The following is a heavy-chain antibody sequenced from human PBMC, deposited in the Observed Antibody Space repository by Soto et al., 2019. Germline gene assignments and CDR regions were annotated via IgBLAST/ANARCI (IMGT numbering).Heavy chain of an antibody. CDR1: GRSITSYY. CDR3: AAAPRY. V-gene: IGHV4-59*01. Sequence: QVQLQAAGPGLVKPSETLSLTCAVSGRSITSYYWSWIRQAPGKGLEWNGCIYHRGSTDYNPSLKSRGTMSLDPAKNQVSLPLSSVTAADRGVYYCAAAPRYWGQGTLVTVS. J-gene: IGHJ4*02. D-gene: IGHD6-13*01. CDR2: IYHRGST.